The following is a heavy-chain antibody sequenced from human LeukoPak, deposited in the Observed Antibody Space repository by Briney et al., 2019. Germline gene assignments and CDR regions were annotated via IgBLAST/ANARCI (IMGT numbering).Heavy chain of an antibody. CDR1: GFTSSNYK. V-gene: IGHV3-21*01. J-gene: IGHJ4*02. CDR2: ISSGSTYI. CDR3: ARELISSISLDY. Sequence: GGSLRLSCAASGFTSSNYKMNWVRQAPGKGLEWVSSISSGSTYIYYADSVKGRFTISRDNAKNSLYLQMNSLRAEDTAVYYCARELISSISLDYWGQGTLVTVSS.